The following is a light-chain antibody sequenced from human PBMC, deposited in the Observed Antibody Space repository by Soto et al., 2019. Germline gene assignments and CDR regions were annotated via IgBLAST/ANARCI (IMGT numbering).Light chain of an antibody. J-gene: IGKJ3*01. CDR1: QSLSSN. CDR3: QQYNNWPSHIT. V-gene: IGKV3-15*01. CDR2: GAS. Sequence: EIVMTQSPPTLSVSPGARATLSCRASQSLSSNLAWYQQKPGQAPRLLIYGASTRATGITARFSGSGSGTEFTHTISSLQSEDFAVYYCQQYNNWPSHITFGPGTKVDIK.